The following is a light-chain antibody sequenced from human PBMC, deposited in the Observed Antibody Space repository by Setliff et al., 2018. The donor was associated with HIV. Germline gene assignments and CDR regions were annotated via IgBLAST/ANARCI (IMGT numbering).Light chain of an antibody. V-gene: IGLV2-8*01. J-gene: IGLJ1*01. CDR1: SNDVGGYDY. Sequence: SVLAQPPSASGSPGQSVTISCTGTSNDVGGYDYVSWYQQHPGKAPKLMIYEVTRRPSGVPDRFSGSKSGNTASLTVSGLQADDEADYYCSSETGIPTYVFGSGTKVTVL. CDR3: SSETGIPTYV. CDR2: EVT.